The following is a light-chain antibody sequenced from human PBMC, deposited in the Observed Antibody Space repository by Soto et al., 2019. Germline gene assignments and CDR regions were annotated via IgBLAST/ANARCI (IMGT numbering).Light chain of an antibody. J-gene: IGKJ5*01. CDR3: QQRSNWPPVFT. V-gene: IGKV3-15*01. CDR2: GAS. Sequence: EIVMTQSPATLSVSPGGRATLSCRASQSISGTLAWYQQKPGQAPRLLIYGASTRATGIPARFSGSGSGTEFTLTISSLQSEDSAVYYCQQRSNWPPVFTFGQGTRLEIK. CDR1: QSISGT.